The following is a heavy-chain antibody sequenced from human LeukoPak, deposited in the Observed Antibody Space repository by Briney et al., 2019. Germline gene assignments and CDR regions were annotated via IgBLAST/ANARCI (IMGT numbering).Heavy chain of an antibody. CDR1: GYTLTELS. D-gene: IGHD2-15*01. J-gene: IGHJ4*02. Sequence: EASVKVSCKVSGYTLTELSMHWVRQAPGKGREWMGGFDPEDGETIYAQKFQGRVTMTEDTSTDTAYMELSSRRSEDTAVYSCATEGVVVAAVFDYWGQGTLVTVSS. CDR3: ATEGVVVAAVFDY. V-gene: IGHV1-24*01. CDR2: FDPEDGET.